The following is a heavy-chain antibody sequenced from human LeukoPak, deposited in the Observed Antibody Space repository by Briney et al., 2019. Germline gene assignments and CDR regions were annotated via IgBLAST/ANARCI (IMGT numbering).Heavy chain of an antibody. Sequence: PGGSLRLSCAASGFTFSSYAMSWVRQAPGKGLEWVSAISGSGGSTYYADSVKGRFTISRDNSKNTLYLQMNSLRAEDTAVYYCAKVLRGCSGGSYYYYGMDVWGQGTTVTVSS. CDR1: GFTFSSYA. CDR2: ISGSGGST. D-gene: IGHD2-15*01. CDR3: AKVLRGCSGGSYYYYGMDV. J-gene: IGHJ6*02. V-gene: IGHV3-23*01.